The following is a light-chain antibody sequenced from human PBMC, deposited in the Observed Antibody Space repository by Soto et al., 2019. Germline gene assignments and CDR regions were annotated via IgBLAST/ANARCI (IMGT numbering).Light chain of an antibody. CDR3: QQRGNWPRT. CDR2: GAS. J-gene: IGKJ2*01. Sequence: EIVLTQSPATLSLSPGERATLSRRASQSVSSYLAWYQQKPGQAPRLLIYGASNRATDIPARFSGSGSGTDFTLTISSLESEDFAVYYCQQRGNWPRTFGQGTKLEIK. V-gene: IGKV3-11*01. CDR1: QSVSSY.